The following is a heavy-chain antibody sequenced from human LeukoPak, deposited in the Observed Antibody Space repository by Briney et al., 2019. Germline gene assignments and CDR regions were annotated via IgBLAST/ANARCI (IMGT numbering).Heavy chain of an antibody. CDR3: DTHYYDSSGYGRHFDY. D-gene: IGHD3-22*01. CDR1: GFTFTNAW. CDR2: IKSRSDGGTT. V-gene: IGHV3-15*01. J-gene: IGHJ4*02. Sequence: PGGSLRLSCAASGFTFTNAWMSWVRQAPGKGLEWVGLIKSRSDGGTTDYAAPVKGRFTISRDDSKNTLYLHMNSLKTGDTAVYYCDTHYYDSSGYGRHFDYWGQGTLVTVSS.